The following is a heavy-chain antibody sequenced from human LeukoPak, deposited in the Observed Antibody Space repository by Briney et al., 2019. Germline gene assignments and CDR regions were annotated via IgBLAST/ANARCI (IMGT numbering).Heavy chain of an antibody. J-gene: IGHJ5*02. CDR3: TRAPEVPENSVDWRFGYNWFDP. CDR1: GFTFSSYG. Sequence: PGGSLRLSCVASGFTFSSYGMRWVRQAPGKGLEWVSVIGASGSAKYYADSVKGRFTISRDNSKHTLFLQMNSLRAEDTAVYYCTRAPEVPENSVDWRFGYNWFDPWGQGTLVTVSS. V-gene: IGHV3-23*01. D-gene: IGHD5/OR15-5a*01. CDR2: IGASGSAK.